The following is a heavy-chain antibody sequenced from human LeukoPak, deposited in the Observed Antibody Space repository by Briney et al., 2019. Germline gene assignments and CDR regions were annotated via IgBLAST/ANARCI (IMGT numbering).Heavy chain of an antibody. Sequence: SETLSLTCAVYGGSFSGYYWSWIRQPPGKGLEWIGEINHSGSTNYNPSLKSRVTISVDTSKNQFSLKLSSVTAADTAVYYCARVGPHYGSGSYYNDALDYWGQGTLVTVSS. D-gene: IGHD3-10*01. J-gene: IGHJ4*02. CDR3: ARVGPHYGSGSYYNDALDY. CDR2: INHSGST. CDR1: GGSFSGYY. V-gene: IGHV4-34*01.